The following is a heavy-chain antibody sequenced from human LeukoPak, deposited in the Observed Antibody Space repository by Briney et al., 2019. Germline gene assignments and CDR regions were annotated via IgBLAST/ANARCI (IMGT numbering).Heavy chain of an antibody. V-gene: IGHV3-21*01. J-gene: IGHJ6*02. CDR1: GFTFSSYS. CDR3: ARDADDCSSTSCPLGYYYYGMDV. Sequence: GGSLRLSCAASGFTFSSYSMNWVRQAPGRGLEWVSSISSSRYIYYADSVKGRFTISRDNAKNSLYLQMNSLRAEDTAVYYCARDADDCSSTSCPLGYYYYGMDVWGQGTTVTVSS. CDR2: ISSSRYI. D-gene: IGHD2-2*01.